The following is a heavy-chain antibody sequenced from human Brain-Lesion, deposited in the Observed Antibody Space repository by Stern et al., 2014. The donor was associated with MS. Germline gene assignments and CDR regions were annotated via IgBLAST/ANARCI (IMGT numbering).Heavy chain of an antibody. CDR2: IYYSGFT. D-gene: IGHD1-26*01. J-gene: IGHJ4*02. CDR3: ARHDSVPRPSQLYSARDRGPGYFDY. CDR1: GGSISSSTYY. V-gene: IGHV4-39*01. Sequence: VQLVQSGPGLVKPSETLSLTCTVSGGSISSSTYYWAWIRQPPGKGLEWIGNIYYSGFTYYNPSLQIRVTISVDMSKNQFSRKLSSVTAADTAIYYCARHDSVPRPSQLYSARDRGPGYFDYWGQGTLVTVSS.